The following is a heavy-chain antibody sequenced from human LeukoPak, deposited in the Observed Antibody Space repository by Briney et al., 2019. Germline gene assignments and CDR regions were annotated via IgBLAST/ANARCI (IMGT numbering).Heavy chain of an antibody. CDR1: GGSISSYY. D-gene: IGHD3-3*01. CDR3: ARGGGYYPLYYCYYMDV. J-gene: IGHJ6*03. Sequence: SETLSLTCTVSGGSISSYYWSWIRQPPGKGLEWIGYIYYSGSTNYNPSLKSRVTISVDTSKNQFSLKLSSVTAADTAVYYCARGGGYYPLYYCYYMDVWGKGTTVTVSS. CDR2: IYYSGST. V-gene: IGHV4-59*01.